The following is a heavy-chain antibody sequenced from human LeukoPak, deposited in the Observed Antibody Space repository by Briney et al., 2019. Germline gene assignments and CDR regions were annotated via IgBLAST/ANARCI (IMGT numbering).Heavy chain of an antibody. D-gene: IGHD1-26*01. Sequence: GGSLRLSCAASGFTFSSYAMSWVRQAPGKGLEWVSAISGSGGSTYYADSVKGRFTISRDNSKNTLYLQMNSLRAEGTAVYYCAKLDSYSGSYSGSDYWGQGTLVTVSS. J-gene: IGHJ4*02. CDR3: AKLDSYSGSYSGSDY. CDR2: ISGSGGST. CDR1: GFTFSSYA. V-gene: IGHV3-23*01.